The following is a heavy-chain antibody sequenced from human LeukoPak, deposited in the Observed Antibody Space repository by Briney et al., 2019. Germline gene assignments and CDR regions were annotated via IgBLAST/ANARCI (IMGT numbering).Heavy chain of an antibody. V-gene: IGHV3-23*01. D-gene: IGHD2-2*01. J-gene: IGHJ3*02. CDR2: ISDSGGST. CDR3: ARENIVVVPAAHAFDI. CDR1: GFTFTNYA. Sequence: RGSLRLSCAASGFTFTNYAMSWVRQAPGKGLEWVSGISDSGGSTYYADSVKGRFTISRDNSKNTLYLQMNSLRAEDTAVYYCARENIVVVPAAHAFDIWGQGTMVTVSS.